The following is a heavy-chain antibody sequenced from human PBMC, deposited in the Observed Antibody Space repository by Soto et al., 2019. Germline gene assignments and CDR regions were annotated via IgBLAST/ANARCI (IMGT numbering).Heavy chain of an antibody. V-gene: IGHV5-10-1*01. J-gene: IGHJ6*02. CDR2: IDPSDSYT. CDR3: ARTYPNYYYYGMDV. Sequence: GASLKISCKGSGYSFTSYWISWVRQMPGKGLEWMGRIDPSDSYTNYSPSFQGHVTISADKSISTAYLQWSSLKASDTAMYYCARTYPNYYYYGMDVWGQGTRVTVSS. CDR1: GYSFTSYW.